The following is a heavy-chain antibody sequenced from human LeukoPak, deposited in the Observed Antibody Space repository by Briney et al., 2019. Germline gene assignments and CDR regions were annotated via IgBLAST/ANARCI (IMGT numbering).Heavy chain of an antibody. J-gene: IGHJ3*02. CDR3: ASLISWVAAFDI. D-gene: IGHD3-3*02. V-gene: IGHV4-59*08. Sequence: SETLSLTCTVSGGSISSYYWSWIRQPPGEGLEWIGYIYYSGSTNYNPSLKSRVTISVDTSKNQFSLKLSSVTAADTAVYYCASLISWVAAFDIWGQGTMVTVSS. CDR2: IYYSGST. CDR1: GGSISSYY.